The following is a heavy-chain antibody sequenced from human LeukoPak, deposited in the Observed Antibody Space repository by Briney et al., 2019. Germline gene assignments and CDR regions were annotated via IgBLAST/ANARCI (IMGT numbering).Heavy chain of an antibody. J-gene: IGHJ5*02. CDR3: AHRPRPTSYLDNWFDA. D-gene: IGHD6-6*01. CDR2: IYWNDDK. CDR1: GFGLTTSVVS. V-gene: IGHV2-5*01. Sequence: GPTLVKPKQQRMLTGTFSGFGLTTSVVSVGWIRQPPGKALEWLAVIYWNDDKRYSPSLRSRLTITKDTSKSQVVLTMTNMDPADTATYYCAHRPRPTSYLDNWFDAWGQGTLVAVSS.